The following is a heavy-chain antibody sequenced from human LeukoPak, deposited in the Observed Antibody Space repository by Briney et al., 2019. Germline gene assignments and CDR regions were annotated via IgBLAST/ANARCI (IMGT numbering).Heavy chain of an antibody. Sequence: GGSLRLSCAASGFTFSSYGMHWVRQAPGKGLEWVAVISYDGSNKYYADSVKGRFTISRDNSKNTLYLQMNSLRAEDTAVYYCASSANSYYFDYWGQGTLVTVSS. J-gene: IGHJ4*02. CDR1: GFTFSSYG. CDR2: ISYDGSNK. D-gene: IGHD4-23*01. V-gene: IGHV3-30*03. CDR3: ASSANSYYFDY.